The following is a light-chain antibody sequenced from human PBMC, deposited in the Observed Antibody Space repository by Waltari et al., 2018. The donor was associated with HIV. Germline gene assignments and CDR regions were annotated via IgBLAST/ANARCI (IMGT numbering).Light chain of an antibody. V-gene: IGLV3-25*03. CDR2: KDS. J-gene: IGLJ3*02. CDR1: SLPKQY. Sequence: SYELTQPPSVSESPGQTARITCSGDSLPKQYVYWYQQRPGRAPVLVIYKDSERPSAIPAVFSGSRAGTTATLTIRGVQADDEADYYGQSADSSGSSWVFGGGTKLTV. CDR3: QSADSSGSSWV.